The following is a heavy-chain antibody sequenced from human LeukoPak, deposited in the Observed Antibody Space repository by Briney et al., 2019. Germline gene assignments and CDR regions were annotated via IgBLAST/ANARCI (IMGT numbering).Heavy chain of an antibody. CDR3: ARQEYCSGGSCYTWFDP. CDR1: GYSFTNYW. D-gene: IGHD2-15*01. J-gene: IGHJ5*02. V-gene: IGHV5-51*01. Sequence: GESLQISCQGSGYSFTNYWIGWVRQMPGKGLEWMGIIYPADSDIRYSPSFQGQVTISADKSISTVYLQWSSLKASDTAMYYCARQEYCSGGSCYTWFDPWGQGTLVTVSS. CDR2: IYPADSDI.